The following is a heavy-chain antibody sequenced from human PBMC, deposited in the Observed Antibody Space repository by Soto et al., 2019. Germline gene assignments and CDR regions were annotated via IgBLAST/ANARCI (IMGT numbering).Heavy chain of an antibody. D-gene: IGHD3-10*01. CDR3: ARGPAGPPTLSGLLRYYYYCMDV. CDR2: IWYDGSNK. CDR1: GFTFSSYG. Sequence: QPGGSLRLSCAASGFTFSSYGMHWVRQAPGKGLEWVAVIWYDGSNKYYADSVKGRFTISRDNSKNTLYLQMNSLRAEDTAVYYCARGPAGPPTLSGLLRYYYYCMDVWGQGTTVTVSS. V-gene: IGHV3-33*01. J-gene: IGHJ6*02.